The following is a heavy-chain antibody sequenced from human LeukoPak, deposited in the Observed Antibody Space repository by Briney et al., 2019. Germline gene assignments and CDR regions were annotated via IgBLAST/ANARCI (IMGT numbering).Heavy chain of an antibody. J-gene: IGHJ4*02. V-gene: IGHV3-30*03. D-gene: IGHD3-3*01. Sequence: GGSLRLSCAASGFTFSSYGMHWVRQAPGKGLEWVAVISYDGSNKYYADSVKGRFTISRDNSKNTLYLQMNSLRDEDTAVYYCARLGVEVTIFHYWGQGTLVTVSS. CDR3: ARLGVEVTIFHY. CDR1: GFTFSSYG. CDR2: ISYDGSNK.